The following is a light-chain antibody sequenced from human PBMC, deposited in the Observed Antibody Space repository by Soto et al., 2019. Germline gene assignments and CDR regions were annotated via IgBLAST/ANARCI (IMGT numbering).Light chain of an antibody. Sequence: TQMTQSPSSLAASVGDRVTITCQASEDITNDLNWYQQRPGKAPKVLIYDASTLETGVPSRFSGSGYGTHFTLTISSLHPEDFAVYYCQQYDNRPITFGQGTRLE. CDR2: DAS. CDR1: EDITND. J-gene: IGKJ5*01. V-gene: IGKV1-33*01. CDR3: QQYDNRPIT.